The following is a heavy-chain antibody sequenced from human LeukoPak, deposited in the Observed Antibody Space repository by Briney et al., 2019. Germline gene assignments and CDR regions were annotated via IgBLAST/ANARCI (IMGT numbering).Heavy chain of an antibody. CDR3: ARDFGMMYYFDY. V-gene: IGHV4-61*02. D-gene: IGHD3-16*01. Sequence: PSETLSLTCTVSGGSISSSSYYWSWIRQPAGKGLEWIGRIYTSGSTNYNPSLKSRVTMSVDTSKNQFSLKLSSVTAADTAVYYCARDFGMMYYFDYWGQGTLVTVSS. CDR1: GGSISSSSYY. CDR2: IYTSGST. J-gene: IGHJ4*02.